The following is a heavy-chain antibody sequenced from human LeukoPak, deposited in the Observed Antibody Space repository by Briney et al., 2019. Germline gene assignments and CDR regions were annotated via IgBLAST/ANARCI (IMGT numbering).Heavy chain of an antibody. D-gene: IGHD2-15*01. J-gene: IGHJ4*02. V-gene: IGHV3-74*01. CDR1: GLAFSAYK. CDR3: VVGGSPGY. Sequence: AGGSRRLSCAASGLAFSAYKMHWVRQAPRKGLVWVSRISTDGYTTDYADFVQGRFTASRDNTKNTWSLEMNSLRAKDTAVYYCVVGGSPGYWGQGTLVTVSS. CDR2: ISTDGYTT.